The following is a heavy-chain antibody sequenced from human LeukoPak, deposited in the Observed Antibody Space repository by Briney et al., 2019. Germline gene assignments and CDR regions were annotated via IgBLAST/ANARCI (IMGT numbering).Heavy chain of an antibody. V-gene: IGHV7-4-1*02. CDR2: INTNTGNP. CDR1: GYTFTSYA. Sequence: ASVKVSCKASGYTFTSYAMNWVRQAPGQGLEWMGWINTNTGNPTYAQGFTGRFVFSLDTSVGTAYLQISSLKAEDTAVYYCARDLTDYYDSSGSQIFQHWGQGTLVTVSS. J-gene: IGHJ1*01. CDR3: ARDLTDYYDSSGSQIFQH. D-gene: IGHD3-22*01.